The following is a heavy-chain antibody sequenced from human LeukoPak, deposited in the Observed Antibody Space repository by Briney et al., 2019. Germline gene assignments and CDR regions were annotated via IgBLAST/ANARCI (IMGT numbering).Heavy chain of an antibody. CDR2: ISWNSGSI. D-gene: IGHD6-13*01. CDR3: AKAPSGIAAASNWFDP. J-gene: IGHJ5*02. V-gene: IGHV3-9*01. Sequence: PGRSLRLSCAASGFTFDDYAMHWVRQAPGKGLEWVSGISWNSGSIGYADSVKGRFTISRDNAKNSLYLQMNSLRAEDTALYYCAKAPSGIAAASNWFDPWGQGTLVTVSS. CDR1: GFTFDDYA.